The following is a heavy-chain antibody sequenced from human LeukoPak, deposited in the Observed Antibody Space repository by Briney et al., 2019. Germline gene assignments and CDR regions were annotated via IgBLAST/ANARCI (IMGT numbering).Heavy chain of an antibody. D-gene: IGHD1-26*01. CDR3: AKDPFRREGYYFDY. Sequence: GESLKISCAASGFTFSSYGMHWVRQAPGKGLEWVAFIRYDGSNKYYVDSVKGRFTISRNNSKNTLYLQMNSLRAEDTAVYYCAKDPFRREGYYFDYWGQGTLVTVSS. CDR1: GFTFSSYG. V-gene: IGHV3-30*02. J-gene: IGHJ4*02. CDR2: IRYDGSNK.